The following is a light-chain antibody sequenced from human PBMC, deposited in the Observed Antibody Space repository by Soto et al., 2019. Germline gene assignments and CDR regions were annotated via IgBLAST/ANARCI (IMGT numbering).Light chain of an antibody. CDR3: ASWDDSLNGVV. J-gene: IGLJ2*01. CDR2: TDN. Sequence: QSVLTQPPSASGTPGQRVTISCSGSSSNIGSNTINWYQQLPGTAPKLLIYTDNQRSSGVPDRFSGSKSGTSASLAISGLQSEDEAGYYCASWDDSLNGVVFGGGTKLTVL. CDR1: SSNIGSNT. V-gene: IGLV1-44*01.